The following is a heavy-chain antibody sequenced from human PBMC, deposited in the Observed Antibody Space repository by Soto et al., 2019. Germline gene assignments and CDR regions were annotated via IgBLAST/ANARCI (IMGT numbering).Heavy chain of an antibody. CDR3: AKYLYRGSHHAGADS. V-gene: IGHV3-30*18. J-gene: IGHJ4*02. CDR2: ISDDGSKD. CDR1: GFPFSSYG. Sequence: QVQLVESGGGVVQPGRSLRLSCAASGFPFSSYGMHWVRQVPGKGLEWAAVISDDGSKDWYADSVKGRFTISRDNSKNTLAPQMRSMRAEDTAVYYWAKYLYRGSHHAGADSWGQGTLVTGSS. D-gene: IGHD3-16*01.